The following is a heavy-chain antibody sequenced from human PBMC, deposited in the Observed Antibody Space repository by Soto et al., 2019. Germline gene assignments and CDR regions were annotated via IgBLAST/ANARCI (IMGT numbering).Heavy chain of an antibody. V-gene: IGHV1-46*03. D-gene: IGHD6-6*01. Sequence: ASVKVSCKASGYTFITYFMHWVRQAPGQGLEWMGVINPSRGTTTYAQKIQDRVTMTRDTSASTVYFELSSLRSEDTAMYYCARSYISSSYWFDPWGQGTLVTSPQ. CDR2: INPSRGTT. CDR3: ARSYISSSYWFDP. J-gene: IGHJ5*02. CDR1: GYTFITYF.